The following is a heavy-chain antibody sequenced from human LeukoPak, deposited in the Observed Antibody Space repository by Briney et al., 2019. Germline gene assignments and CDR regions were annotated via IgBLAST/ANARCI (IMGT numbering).Heavy chain of an antibody. D-gene: IGHD3-10*01. CDR2: IWYDGSNK. Sequence: GGSLRLSCAASGFTFSSYGMHWVRQAPGKGLEWVAVIWYDGSNKYYADSVKGRFTISRDNFKNTLYLQMNSLRAEDTAVYYCARSMVRGVIPWFDPWGQGTLVTVSS. CDR1: GFTFSSYG. CDR3: ARSMVRGVIPWFDP. V-gene: IGHV3-33*08. J-gene: IGHJ5*02.